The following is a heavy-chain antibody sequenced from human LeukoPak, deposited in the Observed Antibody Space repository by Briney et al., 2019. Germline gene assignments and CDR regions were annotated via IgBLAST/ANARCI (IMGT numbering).Heavy chain of an antibody. J-gene: IGHJ4*02. Sequence: GGSLRLSCAASGITFSSYAMSWVRQAPGKGLEWVSAISGSGGSTYYADSVKGRFTISRDNSKNTLYLQMNSLRAEDTAVYYCAKDSRYFDWFDYWGQGTLVTVSS. D-gene: IGHD3-9*01. CDR2: ISGSGGST. CDR1: GITFSSYA. V-gene: IGHV3-23*01. CDR3: AKDSRYFDWFDY.